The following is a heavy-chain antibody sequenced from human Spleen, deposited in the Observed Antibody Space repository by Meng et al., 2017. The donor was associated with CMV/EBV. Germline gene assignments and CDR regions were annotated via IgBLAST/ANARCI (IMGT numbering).Heavy chain of an antibody. D-gene: IGHD6-13*01. CDR3: ARMAAAGTGLDY. CDR1: IGAIGVGVYC. Sequence: TCSIGAIGVGVYCWGWVRQAPGKGLEWIGYIYYSGSTYYNPSLKSRVTISVDTSKNQFSLKLSSVTAADTAVYYCARMAAAGTGLDYWGQGTLVTVSS. V-gene: IGHV4-31*03. J-gene: IGHJ4*02. CDR2: IYYSGST.